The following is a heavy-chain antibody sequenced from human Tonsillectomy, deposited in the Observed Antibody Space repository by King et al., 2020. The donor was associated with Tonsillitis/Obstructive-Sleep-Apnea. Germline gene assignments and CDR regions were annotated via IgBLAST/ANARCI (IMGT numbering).Heavy chain of an antibody. CDR3: AKVCVCSGYYTGWFDP. D-gene: IGHD3-3*01. J-gene: IGHJ5*02. Sequence: VQLVESGGGLVQPGGSLRLSCAASGFTFSSYAMSWVRQAPGKGLEWVSAISGSGGSTYYADSVKGRFPISRDNSKNTLYLQMNSLRAEDTAVYYCAKVCVCSGYYTGWFDPWGQGTLVTVSS. CDR1: GFTFSSYA. CDR2: ISGSGGST. V-gene: IGHV3-23*04.